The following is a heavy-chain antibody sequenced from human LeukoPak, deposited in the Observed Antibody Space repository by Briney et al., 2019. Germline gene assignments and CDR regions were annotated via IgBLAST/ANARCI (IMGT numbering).Heavy chain of an antibody. D-gene: IGHD3-3*01. J-gene: IGHJ5*02. CDR2: IKQDGSEK. CDR1: GFTFSSYW. V-gene: IGHV3-7*01. Sequence: GGSLRLSCAASGFTFSSYWMSWVRQAPGKGLEWVANIKQDGSEKYYVDSVKGRFTISRDNAKKSLYLQMNSLRAEDTAVYYCAREQDGYDFWSGYHKQNWFDPWGQGTLVTVSS. CDR3: AREQDGYDFWSGYHKQNWFDP.